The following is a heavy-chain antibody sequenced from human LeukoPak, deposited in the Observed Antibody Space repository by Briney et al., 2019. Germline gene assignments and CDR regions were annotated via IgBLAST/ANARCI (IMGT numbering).Heavy chain of an antibody. V-gene: IGHV3-66*01. CDR1: GFTVSSNY. CDR2: IYSGGST. CDR3: ARSVKASSSWDY. D-gene: IGHD6-6*01. Sequence: GGSLRLTCAASGFTVSSNYMSWVRQAPGKGLVWVSVIYSGGSTYYADSVKGRFTISRDNSKNTLYLQMNSLRAEDTAVYYCARSVKASSSWDYWGQGTLVTVSS. J-gene: IGHJ4*02.